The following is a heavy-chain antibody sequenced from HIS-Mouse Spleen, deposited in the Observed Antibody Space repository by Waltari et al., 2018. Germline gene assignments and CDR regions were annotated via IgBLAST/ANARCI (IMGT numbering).Heavy chain of an antibody. CDR2: IYDSGST. CDR1: GCSISSSF. Sequence: QVQLQESGPGLVKPSETLSLTCTVSGCSISSSFWSWIRQPPGKGLEWIGYIYDSGSTNYNPSLKSRVTISVDTSKNQFSLKLSSVTAADTAVYYCARGGLLAATYYFDYWGQGTLVTVSS. CDR3: ARGGLLAATYYFDY. D-gene: IGHD2-15*01. V-gene: IGHV4-59*08. J-gene: IGHJ4*02.